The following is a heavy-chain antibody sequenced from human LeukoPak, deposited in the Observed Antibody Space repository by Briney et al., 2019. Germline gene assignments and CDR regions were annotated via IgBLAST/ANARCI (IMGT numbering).Heavy chain of an antibody. CDR1: GFNFKRYE. D-gene: IGHD2/OR15-2a*01. V-gene: IGHV3-33*06. CDR3: AKDSSFEN. CDR2: IWYDGRNK. J-gene: IGHJ4*02. Sequence: GGSLRLSCAASGFNFKRYEMHWVRQAPGKGLEWVAVIWYDGRNKYYAESVKGRFTISRDNYNNTLYLQMNSLRVEDTAVYYCAKDSSFENWGQGTLVTVSS.